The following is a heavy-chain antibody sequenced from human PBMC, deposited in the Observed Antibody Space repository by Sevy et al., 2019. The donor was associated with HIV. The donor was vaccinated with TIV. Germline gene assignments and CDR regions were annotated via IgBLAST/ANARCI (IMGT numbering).Heavy chain of an antibody. J-gene: IGHJ4*02. D-gene: IGHD2-15*01. Sequence: ASVKVSCKASGGPLRSYAISWVRQAPGQGLEWMGGITPIFGTANYAQKFQGRVSITADESTTTVYLELTSLRSEDTAVYYCSRGGGLGNCGGGSCYSGHYWGQGTLVTVSS. CDR1: GGPLRSYA. V-gene: IGHV1-69*13. CDR2: ITPIFGTA. CDR3: SRGGGLGNCGGGSCYSGHY.